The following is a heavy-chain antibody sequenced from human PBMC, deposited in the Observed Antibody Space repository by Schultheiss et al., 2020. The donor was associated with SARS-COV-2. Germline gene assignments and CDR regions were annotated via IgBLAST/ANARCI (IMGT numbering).Heavy chain of an antibody. CDR1: GFTFSSYS. CDR3: ARDPGGIAAAGTVDY. D-gene: IGHD6-13*01. CDR2: INSDGSST. Sequence: GGSLRLSCAASGFTFSSYSMNWVRQAPGKGLVWVSRINSDGSSTSYADSVKGRFTISRDNAKNTLYLQMNSLRAEDTAVYYCARDPGGIAAAGTVDYWGQGTLVTVSS. J-gene: IGHJ4*02. V-gene: IGHV3-74*01.